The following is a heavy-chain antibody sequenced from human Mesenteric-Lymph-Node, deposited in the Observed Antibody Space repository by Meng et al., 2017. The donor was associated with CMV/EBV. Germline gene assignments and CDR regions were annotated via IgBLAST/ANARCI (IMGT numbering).Heavy chain of an antibody. CDR1: GFNFRIYA. Sequence: GGSLRLSCVASGFNFRIYAMSWVRQAPGKGLEWVSDISDSGSSAYYADSVKGRFTISRDDSKNTLYLQMGSLRAEDMAVYYCAREQQLAFDYWGQGTLVTVSS. J-gene: IGHJ4*02. CDR2: ISDSGSSA. D-gene: IGHD6-13*01. V-gene: IGHV3-23*01. CDR3: AREQQLAFDY.